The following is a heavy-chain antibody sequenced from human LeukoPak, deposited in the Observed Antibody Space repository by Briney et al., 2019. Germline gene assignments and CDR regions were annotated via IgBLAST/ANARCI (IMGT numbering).Heavy chain of an antibody. D-gene: IGHD3-22*01. CDR1: GYNFANYW. V-gene: IGHV5-51*01. J-gene: IGHJ4*02. Sequence: GESLKISCHGSGYNFANYWIAWVRQMPGKGLEWMGIIYIGDSETKYSPSFQGQGTISADKSISTAYLQWNSLKASDTTMYYCARLGYYDSSGYYRAGFDYWGQGTLVTVSS. CDR3: ARLGYYDSSGYYRAGFDY. CDR2: IYIGDSET.